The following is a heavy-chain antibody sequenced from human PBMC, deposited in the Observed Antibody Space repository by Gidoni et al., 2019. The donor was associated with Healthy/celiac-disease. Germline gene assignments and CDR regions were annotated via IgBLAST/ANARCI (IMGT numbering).Heavy chain of an antibody. D-gene: IGHD1-20*01. CDR1: GFPFSSYS. CDR3: AGQIWDPYNWNYFDY. J-gene: IGHJ4*02. CDR2: ISSSSSYI. Sequence: EVQLVESGGGLVKPGGSLRLSCAASGFPFSSYSMNWFRQAPGKGLEWVSSISSSSSYIYYADSVKGRFTISRDNAKNSLYLQMNSLRAEDTAVYYCAGQIWDPYNWNYFDYWGQGTLVTVSS. V-gene: IGHV3-21*01.